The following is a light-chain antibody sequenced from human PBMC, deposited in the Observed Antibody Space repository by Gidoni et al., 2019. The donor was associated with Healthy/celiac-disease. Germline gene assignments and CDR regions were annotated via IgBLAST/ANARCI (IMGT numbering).Light chain of an antibody. CDR1: SSDIGSNH. V-gene: IGLV1-47*01. J-gene: IGLJ3*02. Sequence: QSVLTQPLSASGTPGQRVSISCSGSSSDIGSNHVYCYQQLPGTAPKLLLYRNNQRPSGVPDLFSGSKSDTSASLAISGLRSEDEADYYCAAWDDSLSGLFGGGTKLTVL. CDR3: AAWDDSLSGL. CDR2: RNN.